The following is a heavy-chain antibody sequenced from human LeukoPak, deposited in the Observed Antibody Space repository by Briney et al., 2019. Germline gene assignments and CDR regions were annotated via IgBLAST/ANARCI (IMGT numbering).Heavy chain of an antibody. CDR1: GFTFSSYG. CDR3: AKDRGPGIAGYFDY. CDR2: ISYDGSNK. V-gene: IGHV3-30*18. J-gene: IGHJ4*02. Sequence: GGSLRLSCAAPGFTFSSYGMHWVRQAPSKGLEWVAVISYDGSNKYYADSVKGRFTISRDNSKNTLYLQMNSLRAEDTAVYYCAKDRGPGIAGYFDYWGQGTLVTVSS. D-gene: IGHD3-10*01.